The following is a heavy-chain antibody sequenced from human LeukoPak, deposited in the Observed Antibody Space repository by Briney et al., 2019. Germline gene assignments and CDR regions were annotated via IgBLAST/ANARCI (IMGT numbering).Heavy chain of an antibody. CDR1: GFTFSSYS. V-gene: IGHV3-21*01. Sequence: PGGSLRLSCAASGFTFSSYSMNWVRQAPGKGLEWVSSISSSSSYIYYADSVKGRFTISRDNAKNSLYLQMNSLRAEDTAVYYCARGIILYPDTFDYWGQGTLVTVSS. CDR2: ISSSSSYI. J-gene: IGHJ4*02. CDR3: ARGIILYPDTFDY. D-gene: IGHD2-8*01.